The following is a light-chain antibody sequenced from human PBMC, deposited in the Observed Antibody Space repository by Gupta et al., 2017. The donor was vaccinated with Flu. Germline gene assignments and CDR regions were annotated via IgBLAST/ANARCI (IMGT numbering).Light chain of an antibody. CDR1: DSYAVSCEHQIY. CDR2: SAS. J-gene: IGKJ4*01. Sequence: SVGESATINCNDSDSYAVSCEHQIYFGWYQQKPVRPPQLLIISASSRETGVADRFSGSGSGTEFNLTTNDQQAEDVSIYCGQQYHSLPLTFGGGTKVEIK. CDR3: QQYHSLPLT. V-gene: IGKV4-1*01.